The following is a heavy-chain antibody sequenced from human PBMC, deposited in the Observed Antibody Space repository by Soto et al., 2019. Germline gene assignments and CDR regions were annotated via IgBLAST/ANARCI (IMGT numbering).Heavy chain of an antibody. CDR3: PRDAARYSSARGLFDP. V-gene: IGHV3-21*01. CDR1: RCTFRSFT. CDR2: ISSNSAYI. D-gene: IGHD6-25*01. J-gene: IGHJ5*02. Sequence: GRSLRLSCGASRCTFRSFTMNWVRQAPGKGLDWVSTISSNSAYIYYTDALRGRFTISRDNAKNSLHLQRNSMRAEDTAVYYCPRDAARYSSARGLFDPCGPGTLVTISS.